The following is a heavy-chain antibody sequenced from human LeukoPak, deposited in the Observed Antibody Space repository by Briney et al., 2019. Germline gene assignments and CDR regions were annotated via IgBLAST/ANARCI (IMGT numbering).Heavy chain of an antibody. D-gene: IGHD2-15*01. J-gene: IGHJ5*02. V-gene: IGHV5-51*01. CDR3: ARGSGYCSGGSCYSGWFDP. CDR2: IYPGDSDT. Sequence: GESLKISCTGSGNSFADYWVAWVRQMPGQGLESMGIIYPGDSDTRYSPSFQGQVTISADKSISTAYLQWSSLKASDTAMYYCARGSGYCSGGSCYSGWFDPWGREPWSPSPQ. CDR1: GNSFADYW.